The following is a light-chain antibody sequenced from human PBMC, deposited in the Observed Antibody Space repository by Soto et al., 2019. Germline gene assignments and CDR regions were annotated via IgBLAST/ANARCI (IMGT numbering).Light chain of an antibody. Sequence: DIQMTQSPSSLSASVGERVTITCRASQGISNYLAWYQQKSGEIPKLLIYDASILASGIPARFSGSGSGTDFTLTISSLEPEDVATYYCQKHSNCLFTFGPGTKVD. V-gene: IGKV1-27*01. CDR2: DAS. CDR1: QGISNY. J-gene: IGKJ3*01. CDR3: QKHSNCLFT.